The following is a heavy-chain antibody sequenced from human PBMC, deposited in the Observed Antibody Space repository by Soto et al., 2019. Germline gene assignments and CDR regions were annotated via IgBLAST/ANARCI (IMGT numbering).Heavy chain of an antibody. Sequence: LSLTCAVYGGSFSGYYWSWIRQPPGKGLEWIGEINHSGSTNYNPSLKSRVTISVDTSKNQFSLKLSSVTAADTAVYYCARGHDSSGYYFDYRGQGTPVTVSS. CDR1: GGSFSGYY. V-gene: IGHV4-34*01. D-gene: IGHD3-22*01. CDR2: INHSGST. CDR3: ARGHDSSGYYFDY. J-gene: IGHJ4*02.